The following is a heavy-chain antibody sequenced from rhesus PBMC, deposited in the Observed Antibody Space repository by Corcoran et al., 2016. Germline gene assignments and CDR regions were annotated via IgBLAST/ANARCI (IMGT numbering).Heavy chain of an antibody. CDR3: ASPSNGLDS. CDR2: SNGDSGGT. V-gene: IGHV4-80*01. Sequence: QVQLQESGPGLVTPSATLSLTCAVSGASFSSYWWSWFRQPPGKGLEWMGESNGDSGGTNYNTSHKSRVTISKNTSKPQFSLKLSSVTAAVTAVYYCASPSNGLDSWGQGVVVTVSS. D-gene: IGHD3-9*01. J-gene: IGHJ6*01. CDR1: GASFSSYW.